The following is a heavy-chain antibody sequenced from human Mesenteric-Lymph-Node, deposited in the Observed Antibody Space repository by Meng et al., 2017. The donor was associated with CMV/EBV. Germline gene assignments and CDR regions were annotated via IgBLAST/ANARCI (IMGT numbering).Heavy chain of an antibody. Sequence: SGPTLVKPTQTLTLTCTFSWFSLTTPGMRVTWIRQPPGKALECLARIHWDGDKFYSTSLKTRLTISRDTSKNQVVLKMTSMEAVDTATYYCARIPHYYSGIRHYYGMDVWGQGTTVTVSS. V-gene: IGHV2-70D*14. CDR1: WFSLTTPGMR. J-gene: IGHJ6*02. D-gene: IGHD3-10*01. CDR3: ARIPHYYSGIRHYYGMDV. CDR2: IHWDGDK.